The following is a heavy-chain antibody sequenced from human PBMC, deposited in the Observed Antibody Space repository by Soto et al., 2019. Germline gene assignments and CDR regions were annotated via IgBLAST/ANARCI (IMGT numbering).Heavy chain of an antibody. CDR1: GFTFGSYS. CDR3: ARVYYYDRRAIFGY. J-gene: IGHJ4*02. CDR2: IKSSSNDI. Sequence: EVQLVESGGGLVKPGGSLRLSCVASGFTFGSYSMAWVRQAPGKGPEWVSYIKSSSNDIYYADSVTGRFTISRDNAKNSLHLQMNSLRDDDTAGYYCARVYYYDRRAIFGYWGQWTLVTVSS. V-gene: IGHV3-48*02. D-gene: IGHD3-22*01.